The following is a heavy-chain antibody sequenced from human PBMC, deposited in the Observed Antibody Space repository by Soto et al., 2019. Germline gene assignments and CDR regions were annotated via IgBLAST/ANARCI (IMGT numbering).Heavy chain of an antibody. CDR1: GGSISSGGYS. D-gene: IGHD5-18*01. V-gene: IGHV4-30-2*01. CDR3: ASGYGYYYYGMDV. J-gene: IGHJ6*02. Sequence: PSETLSLTCAVSGGSISSGGYSWSWIRQPPGKGLEWIGYIYHSGSTYYNPSLKSRVTISVDRSKNQFSLKLSSVTAADTAVYYCASGYGYYYYGMDVWGQGTTVTVS. CDR2: IYHSGST.